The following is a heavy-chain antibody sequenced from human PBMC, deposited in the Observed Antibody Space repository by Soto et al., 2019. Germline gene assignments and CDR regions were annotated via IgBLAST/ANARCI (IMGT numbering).Heavy chain of an antibody. CDR2: ISSSSSYI. V-gene: IGHV3-21*01. J-gene: IGHJ4*02. CDR3: ARDHYSDRSSYYAGFDY. D-gene: IGHD3-22*01. CDR1: GFTFSSYS. Sequence: EVQLVESGGGLVKPGGSLRLSCAASGFTFSSYSMNWVRQAPAKGLEWVSSISSSSSYIYYADSVKGRLTISRDNAKNALYLQMNSLRAAATAVYYCARDHYSDRSSYYAGFDYWGQGTMVTVS.